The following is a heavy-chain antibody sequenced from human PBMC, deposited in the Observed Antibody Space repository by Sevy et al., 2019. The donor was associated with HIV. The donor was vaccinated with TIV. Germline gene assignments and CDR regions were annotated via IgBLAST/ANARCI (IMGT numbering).Heavy chain of an antibody. CDR1: GFTFSNAW. CDR3: TTGGTFGGVFVDF. CDR2: IRSISDGGTT. D-gene: IGHD3-16*02. J-gene: IGHJ4*02. V-gene: IGHV3-15*01. Sequence: GGSLRLSCTASGFTFSNAWMTWVRQAPGKGLEWVGRIRSISDGGTTDYAAPVKERFTISRDDSKNTLFLQMNSLKNEDTAVYYCTTGGTFGGVFVDFWGRGTLVTVSS.